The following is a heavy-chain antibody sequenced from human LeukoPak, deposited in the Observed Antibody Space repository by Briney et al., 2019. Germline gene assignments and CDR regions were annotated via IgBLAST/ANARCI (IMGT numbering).Heavy chain of an antibody. CDR1: GFSVRTNY. Sequence: GGSLRLSCAVSGFSVRTNYMSWVRQAPRKGPEWVSLIYSSGSTYYTDSVKGRFTISRDNSQNTLYLHMNSLSAEDTAVYYCARTFLSGDGYKVGYFDYWGQGTLVTVSS. J-gene: IGHJ4*02. V-gene: IGHV3-53*01. D-gene: IGHD5-24*01. CDR2: IYSSGST. CDR3: ARTFLSGDGYKVGYFDY.